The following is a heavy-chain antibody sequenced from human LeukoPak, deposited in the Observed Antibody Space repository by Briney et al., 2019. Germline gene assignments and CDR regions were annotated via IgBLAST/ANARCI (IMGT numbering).Heavy chain of an antibody. CDR1: GVSVSSSDYY. CDR2: IYHSENT. CDR3: ATLFDFWSGRGYMDV. Sequence: GPGLVKPSQTLSLTCSVSGVSVSSSDYYYSWIRQPPGKGLEWIGYIYHSENTYYNPSLKSRVTISGDTSKNQFSLRLSSVTAADTAVYYCATLFDFWSGRGYMDVWGKGSTVTV. D-gene: IGHD3-3*01. J-gene: IGHJ6*03. V-gene: IGHV4-30-4*08.